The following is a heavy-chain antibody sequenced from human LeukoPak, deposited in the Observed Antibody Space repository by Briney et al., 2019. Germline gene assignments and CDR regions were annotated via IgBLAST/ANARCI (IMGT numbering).Heavy chain of an antibody. D-gene: IGHD3-22*01. CDR2: ISGSGGST. V-gene: IGHV3-23*01. J-gene: IGHJ4*02. Sequence: GGSLRLSCAASGFTFSSYAMSWVRQAPGKGLEWVSAISGSGGSTYYADSVKGRFTISRDNSKNTLYLQMNSLGAEDTAVYYCAKDSYSSPRGFDYWGQGTLVTVSS. CDR3: AKDSYSSPRGFDY. CDR1: GFTFSSYA.